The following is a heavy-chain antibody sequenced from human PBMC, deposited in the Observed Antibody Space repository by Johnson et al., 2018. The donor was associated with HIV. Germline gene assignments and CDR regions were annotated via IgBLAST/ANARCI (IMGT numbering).Heavy chain of an antibody. Sequence: QVQLVESGGGVVQPGRSLRLSCAASGFTFSSYAMYWVRQAPGKGLEWVADIKCDGSEKYYADSVKGRLTISRDNAKNTLYLQMNSLRAEDTAVYYCASDWGSGAFDIWGQGTMVTVSS. D-gene: IGHD7-27*01. CDR3: ASDWGSGAFDI. J-gene: IGHJ3*02. V-gene: IGHV3-33*07. CDR1: GFTFSSYA. CDR2: IKCDGSEK.